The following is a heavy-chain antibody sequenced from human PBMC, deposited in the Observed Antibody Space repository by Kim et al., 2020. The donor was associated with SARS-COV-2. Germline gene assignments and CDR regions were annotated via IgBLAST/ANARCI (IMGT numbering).Heavy chain of an antibody. CDR3: AREAYYDILTGWDWFDP. V-gene: IGHV3-48*02. CDR1: GFTFSSYS. Sequence: GGSLRLSRAASGFTFSSYSMNWVRQAPGKGLEWVSYISSSSSTIYYADSVKGRFTISRDNAKNSLYLQMNSLRDEDTAVYYCAREAYYDILTGWDWFDPWGQGTLVTVSS. J-gene: IGHJ5*02. CDR2: ISSSSSTI. D-gene: IGHD3-9*01.